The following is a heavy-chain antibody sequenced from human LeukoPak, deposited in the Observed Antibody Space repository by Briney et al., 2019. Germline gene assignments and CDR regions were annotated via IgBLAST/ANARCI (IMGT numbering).Heavy chain of an antibody. CDR3: ARDYGSGSYYGFGY. V-gene: IGHV1-2*02. CDR1: EYTFTGYY. D-gene: IGHD3-10*01. Sequence: EASVKVSCKASEYTFTGYYMHWVRQAPGQGLEWMGWINPNTGDTNYAQKFQGRVTMTRDTSISTAYMELSRLRSDDTAVYYCARDYGSGSYYGFGYWGQGTLVTVSS. J-gene: IGHJ4*02. CDR2: INPNTGDT.